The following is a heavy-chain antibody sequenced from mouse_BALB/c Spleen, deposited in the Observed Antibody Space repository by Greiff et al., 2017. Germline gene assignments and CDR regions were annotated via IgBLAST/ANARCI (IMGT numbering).Heavy chain of an antibody. CDR2: ISSGGST. Sequence: VKVVESGGGLVKPGGSLKLSCAASGFTFSSYAMSWVRQTPEKRLEWVASISSGGSTYYPDSVKGRFTISRDNARNILYLQMSSLRSEDTAMYYCARVYYRYNYYAMDYWGQGASVTVSS. J-gene: IGHJ4*01. V-gene: IGHV5-6-5*01. CDR1: GFTFSSYA. CDR3: ARVYYRYNYYAMDY. D-gene: IGHD2-14*01.